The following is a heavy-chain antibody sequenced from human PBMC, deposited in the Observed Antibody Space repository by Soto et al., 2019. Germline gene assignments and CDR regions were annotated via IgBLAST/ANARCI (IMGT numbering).Heavy chain of an antibody. D-gene: IGHD3-22*01. V-gene: IGHV4-31*03. J-gene: IGHJ4*02. Sequence: SETLSLTCTVSGGSISSGGYYWSWIRQHPGKGLEWIGYIYYSGSTYYNPSLKIRVTISVDTSKNQFSLKLSSVTAADTAVYYCARIPYDSSGYSFDYWGQGTLVTAPQ. CDR3: ARIPYDSSGYSFDY. CDR1: GGSISSGGYY. CDR2: IYYSGST.